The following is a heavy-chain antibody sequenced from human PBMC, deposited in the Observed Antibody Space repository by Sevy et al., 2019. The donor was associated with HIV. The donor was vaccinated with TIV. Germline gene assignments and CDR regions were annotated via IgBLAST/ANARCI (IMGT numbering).Heavy chain of an antibody. V-gene: IGHV1-2*02. CDR2: INPNSSGT. D-gene: IGHD2-15*01. CDR1: GYTFTGYY. Sequence: ASVKVSCKASGYTFTGYYMHWVRQAPGQGLEWMGWINPNSSGTNYAQKFQGRVTMTRDTSISTAYMELSRLRSDDTAVYYCARERVYCSGGPCNPGGWFDPWGQGTLVTVSS. J-gene: IGHJ5*02. CDR3: ARERVYCSGGPCNPGGWFDP.